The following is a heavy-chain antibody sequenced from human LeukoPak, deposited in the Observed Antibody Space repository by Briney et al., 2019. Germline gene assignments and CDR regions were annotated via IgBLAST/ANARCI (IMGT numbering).Heavy chain of an antibody. D-gene: IGHD6-13*01. Sequence: GGSPRLSCAASGFTFSSYAMHWVRQAPGKGLEWVAVISYDGSNKYYADSVKGRFTISRDNSKNTLYLQMNSLRAEDTAVYYCARDFGSSSWYDYWGQGTLVTVSS. CDR3: ARDFGSSSWYDY. J-gene: IGHJ4*02. V-gene: IGHV3-30-3*01. CDR1: GFTFSSYA. CDR2: ISYDGSNK.